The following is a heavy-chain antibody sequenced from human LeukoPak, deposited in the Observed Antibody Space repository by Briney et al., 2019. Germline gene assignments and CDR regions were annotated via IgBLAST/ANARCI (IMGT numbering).Heavy chain of an antibody. J-gene: IGHJ4*02. CDR1: GFTFSSYE. CDR3: AKDATMVSDSYFDY. V-gene: IGHV3-48*03. CDR2: ISSSGSTI. Sequence: PGGSLRLSCAASGFTFSSYEMNWVRQAPGKGLEWVSYISSSGSTIYYADSVKGRFTIYRDNAKNSLYLQMNRLRAEDTDLYYCAKDATMVSDSYFDYWGQGTLVTVSS. D-gene: IGHD5-12*01.